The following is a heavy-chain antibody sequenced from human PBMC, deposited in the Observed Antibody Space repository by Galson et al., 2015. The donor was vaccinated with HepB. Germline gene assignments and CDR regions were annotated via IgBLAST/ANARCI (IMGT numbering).Heavy chain of an antibody. V-gene: IGHV5-51*01. CDR3: GMDV. J-gene: IGHJ6*02. Sequence: QSGAEVKKPGESLKISCRSSGFSFTNHWIGWVRQMPGKGLEWMGIIHPGDSDIRYSPAFQGQVTISADKSISTAYLQWSSLKASDTAMYYYGMDVWGQGTTVTVSS. CDR1: GFSFTNHW. CDR2: IHPGDSDI.